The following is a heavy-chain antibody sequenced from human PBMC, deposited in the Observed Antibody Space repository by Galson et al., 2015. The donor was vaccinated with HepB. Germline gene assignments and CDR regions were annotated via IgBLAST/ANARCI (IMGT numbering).Heavy chain of an antibody. CDR2: ISGSGGST. D-gene: IGHD5-12*01. CDR3: VLTYTSGFFWFDP. CDR1: GFTFRTYA. J-gene: IGHJ5*02. Sequence: SLRLSCTASGFTFRTYAMSWVRQAPGQGLEWVSAISGSGGSTTHADSVKGRFTISRDKSKNTPYLQMNSLRAEDTAVYYCVLTYTSGFFWFDPWGQGTQVTASS. V-gene: IGHV3-23*01.